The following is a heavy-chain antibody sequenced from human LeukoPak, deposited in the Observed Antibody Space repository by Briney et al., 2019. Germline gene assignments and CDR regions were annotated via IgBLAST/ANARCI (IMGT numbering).Heavy chain of an antibody. V-gene: IGHV3-21*01. Sequence: GGSLRLSCAASGFTFSSYGMNWVRQAPGKGLEWVSSISSSSSYIYYADSVKGRFTISRDNAKNSLYLQMNSLRAEDTAVYYCARDPSSGGWFDPWGQGTLVTVFS. D-gene: IGHD6-19*01. CDR1: GFTFSSYG. CDR3: ARDPSSGGWFDP. CDR2: ISSSSSYI. J-gene: IGHJ5*02.